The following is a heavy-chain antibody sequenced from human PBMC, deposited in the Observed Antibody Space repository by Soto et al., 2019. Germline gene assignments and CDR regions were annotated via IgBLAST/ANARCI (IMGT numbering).Heavy chain of an antibody. CDR3: ARDRDTYGHGFFDY. CDR1: GFIFGDFY. J-gene: IGHJ4*02. V-gene: IGHV3-11*05. CDR2: ISSTSNYR. Sequence: GGSLRLSCAASGFIFGDFYMTWIRQAPGKGLEWVSEISSTSNYRNYADSVKGRFTVSRENANNTLYLEMNNLRAEDTAVYFCARDRDTYGHGFFDYWGQGALVTVS. D-gene: IGHD5-18*01.